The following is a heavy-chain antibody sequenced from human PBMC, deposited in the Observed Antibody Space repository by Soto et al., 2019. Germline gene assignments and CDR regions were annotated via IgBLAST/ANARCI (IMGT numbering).Heavy chain of an antibody. Sequence: QVQLVQSGAEVKKPGASVKVSCKGSGYTFTGNYIHWVRQAPGQGLEWMGYINPNSGGASYLQKFQGRVTMARDTSISTVYMELSRLTSDDTAVYFCARDVGKGYSSYEGYFDSWGQGTLVTVSS. CDR1: GYTFTGNY. V-gene: IGHV1-2*02. J-gene: IGHJ4*02. D-gene: IGHD5-12*01. CDR2: INPNSGGA. CDR3: ARDVGKGYSSYEGYFDS.